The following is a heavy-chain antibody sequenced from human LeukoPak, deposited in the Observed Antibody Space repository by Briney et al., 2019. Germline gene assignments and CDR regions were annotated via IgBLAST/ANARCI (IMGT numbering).Heavy chain of an antibody. V-gene: IGHV3-23*01. CDR1: GFTFNNYA. CDR3: AKYGSGFSYRYFDS. Sequence: GGSLRLSCAASGFTFNNYALSWVRQPPGKGLEWVASISAGGASTNCTDSVKGRFTISRDNSKDTLYLQLNSLRADDTAVYYCAKYGSGFSYRYFDSWGQGTLVTVSS. CDR2: ISAGGAST. J-gene: IGHJ4*02. D-gene: IGHD3-10*01.